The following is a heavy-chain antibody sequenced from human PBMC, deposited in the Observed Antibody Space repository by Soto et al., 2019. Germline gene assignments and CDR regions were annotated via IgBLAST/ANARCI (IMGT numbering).Heavy chain of an antibody. D-gene: IGHD2-21*02. CDR1: GFNFNSYT. V-gene: IGHV3-21*04. Sequence: GGSLRLSCAASGFNFNSYTINWVRQAPGKRLEWLSSISSSGYIFSTDSVRGRFTISRDNAKDSLYLQMNSLRAEDTALYYCAKDFGVTGSSLDYWGQGTLVTVSS. J-gene: IGHJ4*02. CDR3: AKDFGVTGSSLDY. CDR2: ISSSGYI.